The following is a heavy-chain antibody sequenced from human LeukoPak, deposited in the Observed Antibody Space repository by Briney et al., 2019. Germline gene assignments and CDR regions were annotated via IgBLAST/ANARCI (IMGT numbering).Heavy chain of an antibody. CDR3: ARTILGTWGQRYRGTFDY. Sequence: PSETLSLTCAVYGGSFSGYYWSWIRQPPGKGLEWIGEINHSGGTNYNPSLKSRVTISVDTSKNQFSLKLSSVTAADTAVYYCARTILGTWGQRYRGTFDYWGQGTLVTVSS. CDR2: INHSGGT. V-gene: IGHV4-34*01. CDR1: GGSFSGYY. J-gene: IGHJ4*02. D-gene: IGHD3-16*02.